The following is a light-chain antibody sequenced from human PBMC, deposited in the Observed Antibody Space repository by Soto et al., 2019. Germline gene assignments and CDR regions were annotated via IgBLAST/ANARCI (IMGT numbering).Light chain of an antibody. J-gene: IGKJ1*01. V-gene: IGKV1-5*03. Sequence: DIQMTQSPSTLSGSVGDRVAITCRASQTISSWLAWYQQKPGKAPKLLIYKASTLKSGVPSRFSGSGSGTEFPLTISSLQPDDFATYYCQHYNSYSEALGQGTKV. CDR3: QHYNSYSEA. CDR1: QTISSW. CDR2: KAS.